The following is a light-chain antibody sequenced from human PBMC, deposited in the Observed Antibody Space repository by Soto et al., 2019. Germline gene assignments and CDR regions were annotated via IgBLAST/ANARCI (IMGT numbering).Light chain of an antibody. V-gene: IGKV3-15*01. J-gene: IGKJ4*01. CDR2: GAS. CDR1: PSVSSN. CDR3: QQYNNWPLT. Sequence: EKMMTPSPPPPSLFPGERATLSSRARPSVSSNLAWYQQKPGQAPRLLIYGASTRATGIPARFSGSGSGTEFTLTISSLQSEDFAVYYCQQYNNWPLTFGGGTKVDIK.